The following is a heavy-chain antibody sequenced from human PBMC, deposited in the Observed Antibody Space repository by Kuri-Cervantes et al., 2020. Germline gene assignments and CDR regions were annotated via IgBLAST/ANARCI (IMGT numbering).Heavy chain of an antibody. D-gene: IGHD5-12*01. CDR1: GFTFSSYG. J-gene: IGHJ4*02. Sequence: GESLKISCAASGFTFSSYGMHWVRQAPGKGLEWVAVISYDGSNKYYADSVKGRFTISRDNSKNTLYLQMNSLRAEDTAVYYCARTPYRCSGYDEYFDYWGQGTLVTVSS. CDR2: ISYDGSNK. V-gene: IGHV3-30*03. CDR3: ARTPYRCSGYDEYFDY.